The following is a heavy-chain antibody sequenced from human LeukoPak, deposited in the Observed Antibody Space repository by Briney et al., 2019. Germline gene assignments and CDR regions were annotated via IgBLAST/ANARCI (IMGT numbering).Heavy chain of an antibody. CDR2: ISAYNGNT. Sequence: VKVSCKASGYTFTSYGISWVRQAPGQGLEWMGWISAYNGNTNYAQKLQGRVTMTTDTSTSTAYMELRSLRSDDTTVYYCARDQLTAATPLYYYYYYGMDVWGQGTTVTVSS. V-gene: IGHV1-18*01. CDR1: GYTFTSYG. CDR3: ARDQLTAATPLYYYYYYGMDV. J-gene: IGHJ6*02. D-gene: IGHD2-15*01.